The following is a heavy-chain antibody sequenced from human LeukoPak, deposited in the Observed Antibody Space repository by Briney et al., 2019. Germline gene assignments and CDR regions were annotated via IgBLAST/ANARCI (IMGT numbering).Heavy chain of an antibody. D-gene: IGHD6-13*01. CDR2: IYHSGST. CDR3: ARLTFGIAAAGTSNFDY. CDR1: GGSISSYY. V-gene: IGHV4-59*08. J-gene: IGHJ4*02. Sequence: KPSETLSLTCTVSGGSISSYYWSWIRQPPGKGLEWIGSIYHSGSTYYNPSLKSRVTISVDTSKNQFSLKLSSVTAADTAVYYCARLTFGIAAAGTSNFDYWGQGTLVTVSS.